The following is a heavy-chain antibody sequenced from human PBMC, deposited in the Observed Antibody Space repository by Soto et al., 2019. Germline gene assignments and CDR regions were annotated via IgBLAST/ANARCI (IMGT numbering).Heavy chain of an antibody. CDR1: GYTFTSYD. CDR2: MNPNSGNT. V-gene: IGHV1-8*01. Sequence: QVPLVQSGAEVKKPGASVKVSCKASGYTFTSYDINWVRQATGQGLEWMGWMNPNSGNTGYAQKFQGRVTMTRNTSISTAYMELSSLRSEDTAVYYCARGGSPGVDYYYYGMDVWGQGTTVTVSS. CDR3: ARGGSPGVDYYYYGMDV. D-gene: IGHD3-10*01. J-gene: IGHJ6*02.